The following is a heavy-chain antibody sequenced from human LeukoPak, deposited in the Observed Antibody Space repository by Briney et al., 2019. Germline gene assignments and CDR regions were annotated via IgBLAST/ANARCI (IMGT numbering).Heavy chain of an antibody. CDR3: AKDRTAVGLYYFDY. J-gene: IGHJ4*02. CDR1: GFTFSSYG. CDR2: ISYDGSNK. Sequence: PGGSLRLSCAASGFTFSSYGMHWVRQAPGKGLEWVAVISYDGSNKYYADSVKGRFTISRDNSKNTLYLQMNSLRAEDTAVYYCAKDRTAVGLYYFDYWGQGTLVTVSS. V-gene: IGHV3-30*18. D-gene: IGHD6-19*01.